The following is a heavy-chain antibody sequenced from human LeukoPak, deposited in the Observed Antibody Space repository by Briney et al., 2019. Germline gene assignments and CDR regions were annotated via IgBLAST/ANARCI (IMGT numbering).Heavy chain of an antibody. CDR3: TRDLSGVGCSSTSCSAGRRSYYYYYMDV. CDR1: GFTFGDYA. J-gene: IGHJ6*03. V-gene: IGHV3-49*04. Sequence: GGSLRLSCTASGFTFGDYAMSWVRQAPGKGLEWVGFIRSKAYGGTTEYAASVKGRFTISRDDSKSIAYLQMNSLKTEDTAVYYCTRDLSGVGCSSTSCSAGRRSYYYYYMDVWGKGTTVTVSS. D-gene: IGHD2-2*01. CDR2: IRSKAYGGTT.